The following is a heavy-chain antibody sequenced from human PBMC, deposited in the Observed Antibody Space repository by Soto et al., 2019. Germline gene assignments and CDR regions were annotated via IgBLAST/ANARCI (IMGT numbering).Heavy chain of an antibody. J-gene: IGHJ6*02. CDR3: ARDLEGYCSGGSCYYYYGMDV. CDR2: ISSSSSYI. V-gene: IGHV3-21*01. D-gene: IGHD2-15*01. CDR1: GFTFSSYS. Sequence: GGSLRLSCAASGFTFSSYSMNWVRQAPGKGLEWVSSISSSSSYIYYADSVKGRFTISRDNAKNSLYLQMNSLRAEDTAVYYCARDLEGYCSGGSCYYYYGMDVWGQGTTVTVSS.